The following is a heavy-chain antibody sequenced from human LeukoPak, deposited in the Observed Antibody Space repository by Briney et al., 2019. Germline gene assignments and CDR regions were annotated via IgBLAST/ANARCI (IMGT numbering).Heavy chain of an antibody. D-gene: IGHD6-13*01. CDR2: ISWNSGSI. J-gene: IGHJ6*02. V-gene: IGHV3-9*01. Sequence: PGGSLRLSCAASGFTFDDYAMPWVRHAPGKGLEWVSGISWNSGSIGYADSVKGRFTISRDNAKNSLYLQMNSLRAEDTALYYCAKDIAAAGTYYYYGMDVWGQGTTVTVSS. CDR3: AKDIAAAGTYYYYGMDV. CDR1: GFTFDDYA.